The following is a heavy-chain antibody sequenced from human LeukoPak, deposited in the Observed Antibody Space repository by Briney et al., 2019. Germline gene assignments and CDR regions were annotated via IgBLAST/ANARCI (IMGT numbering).Heavy chain of an antibody. V-gene: IGHV3-23*01. D-gene: IGHD3-3*01. CDR3: ARDFGYYDYHDPMDV. J-gene: IGHJ6*03. Sequence: GGSLRLSCAASGFTFTNYVMTWVRQAPGKGLEWLSGISVSGADTYYADSVKGRFTISRDNSKNTVSLRLNSLRAEDTAVYYCARDFGYYDYHDPMDVWGKGTTVTVSS. CDR1: GFTFTNYV. CDR2: ISVSGADT.